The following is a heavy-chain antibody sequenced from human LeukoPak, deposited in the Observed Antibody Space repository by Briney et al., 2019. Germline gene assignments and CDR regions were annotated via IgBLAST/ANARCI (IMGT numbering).Heavy chain of an antibody. CDR1: GFTFSSYA. V-gene: IGHV3-23*01. J-gene: IGHJ3*02. Sequence: PGGSLRLSCAASGFTFSSYAMSWVRQAPGKGLEWVSAISGSGGSTYYADSVKGRFTISRDNSKNTLYLQMNSLRAEDTAVYYCAKGVKRGYYDSSGYSILLAFDIWGQGTMVTVSS. D-gene: IGHD3-22*01. CDR3: AKGVKRGYYDSSGYSILLAFDI. CDR2: ISGSGGST.